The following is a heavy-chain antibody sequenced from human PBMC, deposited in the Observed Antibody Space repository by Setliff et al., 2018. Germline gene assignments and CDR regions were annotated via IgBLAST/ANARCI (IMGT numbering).Heavy chain of an antibody. V-gene: IGHV1-18*01. J-gene: IGHJ4*02. CDR2: VSAYTGNA. CDR3: SRLVRYCTTTSCQRLSGDEY. CDR1: GGTFNTNG. Sequence: ASVKVSCKASGGTFNTNGIRWVRLAPGQGLEWMGWVSAYTGNAYYAHRLQDRVTLTTDKSTGTAYMELRSLRSDDTAVYYCSRLVRYCTTTSCQRLSGDEYWGQGTLVTVSS. D-gene: IGHD2-2*01.